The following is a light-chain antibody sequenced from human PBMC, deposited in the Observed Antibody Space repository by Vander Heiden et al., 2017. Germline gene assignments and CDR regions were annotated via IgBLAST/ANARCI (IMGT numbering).Light chain of an antibody. Sequence: DIQMIQSTSSLYASVGDRVTITCRASQSSTSYLNWYQQKPGEAPKLLIYAASTLESGVPSRFSGSGSGTDFTLTISSLQPEDFATYYCQHSYSAPYTFGQGTKLEIK. V-gene: IGKV1-39*01. CDR3: QHSYSAPYT. J-gene: IGKJ2*01. CDR2: AAS. CDR1: QSSTSY.